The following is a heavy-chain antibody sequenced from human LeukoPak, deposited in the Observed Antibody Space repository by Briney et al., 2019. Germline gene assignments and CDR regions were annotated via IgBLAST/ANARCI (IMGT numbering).Heavy chain of an antibody. D-gene: IGHD2-2*01. CDR1: GFTFSSYA. CDR2: ISYDGSNK. J-gene: IGHJ5*02. V-gene: IGHV3-30*04. Sequence: PGGSLRLSCAASGFTFSSYAMHWVRQAPGKGLEWVAVISYDGSNKYYADSVKGRFTISRDNSKNTLYLQMNSLRAEDTAVYYCARTGVCSSTSCYHNWFDPWGQGTLVTVSS. CDR3: ARTGVCSSTSCYHNWFDP.